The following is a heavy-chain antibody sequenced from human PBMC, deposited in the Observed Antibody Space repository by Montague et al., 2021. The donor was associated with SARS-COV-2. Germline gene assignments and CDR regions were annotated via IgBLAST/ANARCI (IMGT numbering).Heavy chain of an antibody. V-gene: IGHV6-1*01. D-gene: IGHD3-22*01. CDR3: ASGSNEYYTPRPFDY. Sequence: NDYAVSVKIRITINPDTSRNQFSLQLNSVTPEDTAVYYCASGSNEYYTPRPFDYWGQGTLVNVSS. J-gene: IGHJ4*02. CDR2: N.